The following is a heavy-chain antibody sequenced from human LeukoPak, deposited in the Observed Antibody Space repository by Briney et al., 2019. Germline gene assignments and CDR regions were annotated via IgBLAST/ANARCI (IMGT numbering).Heavy chain of an antibody. CDR2: IYYSGST. D-gene: IGHD6-13*01. CDR3: ARERVYSSSSYYFDY. J-gene: IGHJ4*02. V-gene: IGHV4-59*01. CDR1: GGSISSYY. Sequence: PSETLSLTCTVSGGSISSYYWSWTRQPPGKGLEWIGYIYYSGSTNYNPSLKSRVTISVDTPKNQFSLKLSSVTAADTAVYYCARERVYSSSSYYFDYWGQGTLVTVSS.